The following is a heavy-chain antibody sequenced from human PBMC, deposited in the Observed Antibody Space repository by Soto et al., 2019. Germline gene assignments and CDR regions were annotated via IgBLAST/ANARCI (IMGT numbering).Heavy chain of an antibody. CDR3: ARDRLNYYYYYGMDV. D-gene: IGHD2-8*01. Sequence: SLRLSCAASGFTVSSNYMSWVRQAPGKGLEWVSVIYSGGSTYYADSVKGRFTISRDNAKNSLYLQMNSLRAEDTAVYYCARDRLNYYYYYGMDVWGQGTTVTVSS. J-gene: IGHJ6*02. CDR1: GFTVSSNY. CDR2: IYSGGST. V-gene: IGHV3-53*01.